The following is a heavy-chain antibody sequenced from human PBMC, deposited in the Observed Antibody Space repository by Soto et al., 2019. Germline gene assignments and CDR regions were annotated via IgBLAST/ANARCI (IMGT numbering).Heavy chain of an antibody. J-gene: IGHJ5*02. D-gene: IGHD3-3*01. Sequence: LRLSSAASAFTFTSYSMNWVRQAPGKGLEWVSSISSSSSYIYYADSVKGRFTISRDNAKNSLYLQMNSLRAVDTAVYYCARDFWSGPNWFDPWGQGTLVTVSS. V-gene: IGHV3-21*01. CDR3: ARDFWSGPNWFDP. CDR1: AFTFTSYS. CDR2: ISSSSSYI.